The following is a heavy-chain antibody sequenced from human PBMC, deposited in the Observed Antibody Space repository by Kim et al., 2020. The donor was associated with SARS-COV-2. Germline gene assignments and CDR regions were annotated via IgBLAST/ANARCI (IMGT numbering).Heavy chain of an antibody. D-gene: IGHD4-17*01. CDR3: ARWRNANYGDGTCYFDY. CDR1: GGSISSSNW. J-gene: IGHJ4*02. V-gene: IGHV4-4*02. CDR2: IYHSGST. Sequence: SETLSLTCAVSGGSISSSNWWSWVRQPPGKGLEWIGEIYHSGSTNYSPSLKSRVTISVDKSKNQFSLKLSSVTAADTAVYYCARWRNANYGDGTCYFDYWGQGTLVTVSS.